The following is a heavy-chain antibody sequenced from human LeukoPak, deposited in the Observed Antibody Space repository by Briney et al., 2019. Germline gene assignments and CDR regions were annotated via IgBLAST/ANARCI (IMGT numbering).Heavy chain of an antibody. J-gene: IGHJ4*02. V-gene: IGHV3-7*01. CDR2: IKQDGSEK. CDR1: GFTFSSYS. Sequence: GGSLRLSCAASGFTFSSYSMNWVRQAPGKGLEWVAIIKQDGSEKYYVDSMKGRFSISRDNAKNSLYLQMNSLRAEDTAVYYCARPGIAATAYYFDYWGQGTLVTVSS. CDR3: ARPGIAATAYYFDY. D-gene: IGHD6-13*01.